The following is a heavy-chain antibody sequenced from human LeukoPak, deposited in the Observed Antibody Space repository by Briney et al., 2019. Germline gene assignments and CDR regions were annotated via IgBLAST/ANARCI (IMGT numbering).Heavy chain of an antibody. CDR1: GYTFSDYY. V-gene: IGHV1-2*02. CDR3: ARAQAQAYGSGSYYIPVISGSDY. D-gene: IGHD3-10*01. CDR2: INPNSGDT. Sequence: ASVKVSCKTSGYTFSDYYIHWIRQAPGQGLEWVGWINPNSGDTDYAQKFQGRVTMTRDTPISTAYMELSSLRSEDTAVYYCARAQAQAYGSGSYYIPVISGSDYWGQGTLVTVSS. J-gene: IGHJ4*02.